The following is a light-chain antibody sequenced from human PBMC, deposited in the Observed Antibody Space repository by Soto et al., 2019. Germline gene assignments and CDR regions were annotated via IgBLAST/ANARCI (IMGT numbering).Light chain of an antibody. V-gene: IGLV2-14*03. CDR3: SSYSGTSALYV. J-gene: IGLJ1*01. CDR1: SSDIGAYNY. Sequence: QSALTQPASVSGSPGQSITISCTGTSSDIGAYNYVSWYQQHPGRAPKLMISNVSNRPSGASNRFSGSKSGNTASLTISGLQTEDEADYFCSSYSGTSALYVFGAGTKLTVL. CDR2: NVS.